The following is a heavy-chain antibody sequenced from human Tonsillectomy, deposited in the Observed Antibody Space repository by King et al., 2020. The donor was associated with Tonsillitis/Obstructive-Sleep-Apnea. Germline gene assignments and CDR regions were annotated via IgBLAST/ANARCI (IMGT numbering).Heavy chain of an antibody. Sequence: VQLVESGGGLVQPGGSLRLSCAASGFSFSTYAMSWVRQAPGKGLEWVSAISGSGGSTYYTDSVRGRFIISRDTARNTLYLQMNSLRAGDTAVYFCAKDGCSSGSCFSPWYDYWGQGTLVAVSS. D-gene: IGHD2-15*01. CDR1: GFSFSTYA. CDR2: ISGSGGST. V-gene: IGHV3-23*04. J-gene: IGHJ4*02. CDR3: AKDGCSSGSCFSPWYDY.